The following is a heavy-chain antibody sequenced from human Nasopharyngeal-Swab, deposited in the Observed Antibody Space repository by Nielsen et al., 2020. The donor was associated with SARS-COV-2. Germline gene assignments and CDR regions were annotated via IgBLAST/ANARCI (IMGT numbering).Heavy chain of an antibody. CDR3: ARSEVVVAATVMDV. CDR2: IDPSDSYT. D-gene: IGHD2-15*01. Sequence: GGSLRLSCKGSGYSFTSYWISWVRQMPGKGLEWMGTIDPSDSYTNYSPSFQGHVTISADKSISTAYLQWSSLKASDTAMYYCARSEVVVAATVMDVWGKGTTVTVSS. V-gene: IGHV5-10-1*01. J-gene: IGHJ6*04. CDR1: GYSFTSYW.